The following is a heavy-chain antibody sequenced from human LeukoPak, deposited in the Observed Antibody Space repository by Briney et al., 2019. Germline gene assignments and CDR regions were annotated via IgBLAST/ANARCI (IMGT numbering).Heavy chain of an antibody. V-gene: IGHV1-8*02. D-gene: IGHD5-18*01. Sequence: EASVKVSCKASGYTFTSYAINWVRQATGQGLEWMGWMNPNSGNTGYAQKFQGRVTMTRNTSISTAYMELSSLRSEDTAVYYCARGVRTFKDTAMVYYFDYWGQGTLVTVSS. CDR3: ARGVRTFKDTAMVYYFDY. J-gene: IGHJ4*02. CDR2: MNPNSGNT. CDR1: GYTFTSYA.